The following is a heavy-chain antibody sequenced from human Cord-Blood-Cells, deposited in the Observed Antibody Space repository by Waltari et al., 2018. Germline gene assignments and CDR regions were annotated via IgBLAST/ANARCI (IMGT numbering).Heavy chain of an antibody. CDR2: IYYSGST. D-gene: IGHD1-26*01. Sequence: QLQLQASGPGLVRPSETLSLTCTVAGGSISSSSYYWGWIRQPPGKGLEWSGGIYYSGSTDYNPALKSRVTISVDTSKNQCSRKLSSVTAADTAVYYGARQTGSELCDYWGQGTLVTVSS. V-gene: IGHV4-39*01. CDR1: GGSISSSSYY. J-gene: IGHJ4*02. CDR3: ARQTGSELCDY.